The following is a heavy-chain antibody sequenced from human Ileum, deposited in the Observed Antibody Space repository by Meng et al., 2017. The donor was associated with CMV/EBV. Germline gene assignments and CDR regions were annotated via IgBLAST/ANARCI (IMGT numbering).Heavy chain of an antibody. V-gene: IGHV3-23*01. CDR2: IRGSGGST. CDR3: AKWIGGDLSYYDYYGMDV. D-gene: IGHD2-21*02. CDR1: GSISSSYA. Sequence: GESPKISCAASGSISSSYAMSWVRQAPGKGLEWVPAIRGSGGSTYNADSVKGRFTISRDNSKNTLYLQMNSRRAENTAIYYCAKWIGGDLSYYDYYGMDVWGQGTTVTVSS. J-gene: IGHJ6*02.